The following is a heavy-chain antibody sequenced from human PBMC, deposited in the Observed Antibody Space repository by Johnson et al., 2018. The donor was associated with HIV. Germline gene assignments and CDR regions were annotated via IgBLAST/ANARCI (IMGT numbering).Heavy chain of an antibody. Sequence: VQLVESGGGLVQPGGSLRLSSPASGFTVSSNYMSWVRQAPGKGLEWVSVIYSGGSTYYADSVKGRFTISRDNSKNTLDLQMNSLRAEDTAVYYCAREGAWEVRPGAFDIWGQGTMVTVSS. CDR1: GFTVSSNY. CDR3: AREGAWEVRPGAFDI. D-gene: IGHD1-26*01. V-gene: IGHV3-66*01. J-gene: IGHJ3*02. CDR2: IYSGGST.